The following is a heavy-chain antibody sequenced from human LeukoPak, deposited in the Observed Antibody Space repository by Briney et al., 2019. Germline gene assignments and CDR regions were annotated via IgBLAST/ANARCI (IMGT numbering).Heavy chain of an antibody. CDR2: ISSNSATT. CDR1: GFSFSTNS. Sequence: GGSLRLSCAASGFSFSTNSMNWVRQVPGKGLEWISYISSNSATTYYADSVKGRFTISRDNAKNSLYLHMNSLRADDTAVYYCARDIAVAGRMRGPNFDYWGQGTLVTVSS. CDR3: ARDIAVAGRMRGPNFDY. D-gene: IGHD6-19*01. V-gene: IGHV3-48*01. J-gene: IGHJ4*02.